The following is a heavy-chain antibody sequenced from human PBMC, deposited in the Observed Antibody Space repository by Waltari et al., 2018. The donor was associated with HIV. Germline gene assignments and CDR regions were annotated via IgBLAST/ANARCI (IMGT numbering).Heavy chain of an antibody. CDR2: MKTQADGETT. V-gene: IGHV3-15*01. D-gene: IGHD2-2*03. CDR3: TTWMY. Sequence: EVQLVESGGGLIKPGGSLRLSCAASGFTFRDAWMSWVRQAPGKGLEVGARMKTQADGETTDYAAPVQGRFTVSRDDARNTVYLQIDSLKTDDTAMYYCTTWMYWGPGTRVTVSS. J-gene: IGHJ4*02. CDR1: GFTFRDAW.